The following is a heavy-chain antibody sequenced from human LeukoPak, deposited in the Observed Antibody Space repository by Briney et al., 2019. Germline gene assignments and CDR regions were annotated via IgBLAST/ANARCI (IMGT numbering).Heavy chain of an antibody. CDR1: GFTFSTYA. J-gene: IGHJ4*02. Sequence: AGSLTLSCAASGFTFSTYAMTWVRQAPGKGLEWVSTMTVSGGHTYYADSVKGRFTISRDNSKNTLYLQVNSLRADDTAVYYCAKDAVAPGSSGDFFDYWGQGTLVTVSS. D-gene: IGHD3-10*01. CDR3: AKDAVAPGSSGDFFDY. CDR2: MTVSGGHT. V-gene: IGHV3-23*01.